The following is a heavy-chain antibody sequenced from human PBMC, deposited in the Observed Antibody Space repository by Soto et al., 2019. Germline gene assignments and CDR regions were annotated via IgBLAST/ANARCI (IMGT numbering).Heavy chain of an antibody. CDR1: GFTFDNCG. CDR3: VQGRYPTMATPLDH. D-gene: IGHD1-1*01. Sequence: DVQLVESGGGLVQPGRSLRLSCAASGFTFDNCGMHWVRQAPGKGLEWVSGISWDSGTIGYADSVKGRFTISRDDAKNSLYLQMNSLRREDTALYYCVQGRYPTMATPLDHWGQGTLVTVSS. CDR2: ISWDSGTI. J-gene: IGHJ5*02. V-gene: IGHV3-9*01.